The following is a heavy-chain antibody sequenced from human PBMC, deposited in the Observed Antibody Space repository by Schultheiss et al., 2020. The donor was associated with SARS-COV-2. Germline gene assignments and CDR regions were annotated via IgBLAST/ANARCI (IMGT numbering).Heavy chain of an antibody. CDR1: GGSISSSSYY. Sequence: SETLSLTCTVSGGSISSSSYYWGWIRQPPGKGLEWIGSIYYSGSTYYNPSLKSRVTISVDTSKNQFSLKLSSVTAADTAVYYCARDLIDSSGYSEAFDYWGQGTLVTVSS. D-gene: IGHD3-22*01. V-gene: IGHV4-39*02. CDR2: IYYSGST. J-gene: IGHJ4*02. CDR3: ARDLIDSSGYSEAFDY.